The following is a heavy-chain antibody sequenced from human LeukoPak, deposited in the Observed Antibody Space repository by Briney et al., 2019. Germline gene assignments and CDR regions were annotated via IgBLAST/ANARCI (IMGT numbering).Heavy chain of an antibody. D-gene: IGHD2-21*02. V-gene: IGHV3-30*04. CDR1: GFMFSSYT. Sequence: QSGGSLRLSCAASGFMFSSYTMHWVRQAPGKGLEWVAITSYDGTNKHSADSVKGRFTISRDNSKNTLHLQMNSLRVEDTGVYYCASVTSFTRFDHWGQGALVTVSS. CDR3: ASVTSFTRFDH. J-gene: IGHJ4*02. CDR2: TSYDGTNK.